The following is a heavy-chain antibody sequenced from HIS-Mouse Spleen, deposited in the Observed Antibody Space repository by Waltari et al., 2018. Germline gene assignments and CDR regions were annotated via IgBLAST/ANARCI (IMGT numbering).Heavy chain of an antibody. D-gene: IGHD6-13*01. Sequence: QLQLQESGPGLVKPSETLSLTCPVPGGSIRSSSYYWGWIRQPPGKRLEWIGSIYYSGSTYYNPSLKSRVTISVDTSKNQFSLKLSSVTAADTAVYYCAREIPYSSSWYDWYFDLWGRGTLVTVSS. CDR2: IYYSGST. CDR3: AREIPYSSSWYDWYFDL. V-gene: IGHV4-39*07. J-gene: IGHJ2*01. CDR1: GGSIRSSSYY.